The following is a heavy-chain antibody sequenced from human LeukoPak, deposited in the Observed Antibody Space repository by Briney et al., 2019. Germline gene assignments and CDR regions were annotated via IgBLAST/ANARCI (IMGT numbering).Heavy chain of an antibody. Sequence: ASVKVSCKASGYTFTGYYMHWVRQAPGQGLEWMGWINPNSGNTNYAQKLQGRVTMTTDTSTSTAYMELRSLRSDDTAVYYCARDPGYSNYEGSRFDPWGQGTLVTVSS. V-gene: IGHV1-18*04. J-gene: IGHJ5*02. D-gene: IGHD4-11*01. CDR2: INPNSGNT. CDR3: ARDPGYSNYEGSRFDP. CDR1: GYTFTGYY.